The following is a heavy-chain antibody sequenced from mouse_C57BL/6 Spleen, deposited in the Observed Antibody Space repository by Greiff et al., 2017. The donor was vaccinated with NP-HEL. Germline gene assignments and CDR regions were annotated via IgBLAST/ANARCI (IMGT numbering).Heavy chain of an antibody. D-gene: IGHD2-4*01. CDR3: ARSPLYDYDVGGYAMDY. J-gene: IGHJ4*01. V-gene: IGHV1-82*01. CDR1: GYAFSSSW. CDR2: IYPGDGDT. Sequence: QVQLKESGPELVKPGASVKISCKASGYAFSSSWMNWVKQRPGKGLEWIGRIYPGDGDTNYNGKFKGKATLTADKSSSTAYMQLSSLTSEDSAVYFCARSPLYDYDVGGYAMDYWGQGTSVTVSS.